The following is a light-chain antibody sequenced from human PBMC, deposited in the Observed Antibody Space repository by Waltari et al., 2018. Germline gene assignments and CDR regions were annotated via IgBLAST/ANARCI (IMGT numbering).Light chain of an antibody. CDR3: ASHTSRTTWV. CDR1: SSDVGSYNY. Sequence: QSALTQPASVSGSPGQSITISCAATSSDVGSYNYPSWYQQHPGKAPNLMIYDVTKRPSGVSNRFSGSKSGNTASLTISGLQAEDEADYYCASHTSRTTWVFGGGTKVTVL. V-gene: IGLV2-14*01. CDR2: DVT. J-gene: IGLJ3*02.